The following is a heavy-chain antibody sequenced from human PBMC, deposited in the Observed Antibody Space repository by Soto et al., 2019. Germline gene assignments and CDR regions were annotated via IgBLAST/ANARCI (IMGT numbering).Heavy chain of an antibody. CDR1: GFTFSSYA. D-gene: IGHD6-13*01. CDR2: ISGSGGST. J-gene: IGHJ5*02. CDR3: ANSRLRQWGYSSSWSTTEFDP. V-gene: IGHV3-23*01. Sequence: PGGSLRLSCAASGFTFSSYAMSWVRQAPGKGLEWVSAISGSGGSTYYADSVKGRFTISRDNSKNTLYLQMNSLRAEDTAVYYCANSRLRQWGYSSSWSTTEFDPWGQGPMITV.